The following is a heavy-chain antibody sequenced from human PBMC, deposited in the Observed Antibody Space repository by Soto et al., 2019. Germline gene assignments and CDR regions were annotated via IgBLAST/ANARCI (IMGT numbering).Heavy chain of an antibody. CDR3: AREEAYNYNSGDAWFDP. J-gene: IGHJ5*02. V-gene: IGHV1-69*13. CDR2: IIPIFGTA. Sequence: SVKVSCKASGGTFSSYAISWVRQAPGQGLEWMGGIIPIFGTANYAQKFQGRVTITAGESTSTAYMELSSLRSEDTAVYYCAREEAYNYNSGDAWFDPGGKETRFTVP. D-gene: IGHD3-22*01. CDR1: GGTFSSYA.